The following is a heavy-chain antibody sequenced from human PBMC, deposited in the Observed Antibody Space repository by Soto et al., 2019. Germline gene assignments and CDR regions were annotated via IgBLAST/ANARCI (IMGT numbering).Heavy chain of an antibody. CDR2: ISGSGGST. V-gene: IGHV3-23*01. CDR1: GFTFSSYA. Sequence: GGSLRLSCAASGFTFSSYAMSWVRQAPGKGLEWVSAISGSGGSTYYADSVKGRFTISRDNSKNTLYLQMNSLRAEDTAVYYCAKEGLRCLEWLLSVDYWGQETLVTVSS. J-gene: IGHJ4*02. CDR3: AKEGLRCLEWLLSVDY. D-gene: IGHD3-3*01.